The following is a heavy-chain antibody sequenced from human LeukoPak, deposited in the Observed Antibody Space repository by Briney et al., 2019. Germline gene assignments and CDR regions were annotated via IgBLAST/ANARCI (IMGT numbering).Heavy chain of an antibody. V-gene: IGHV4-34*01. CDR1: GGSFSGYY. Sequence: SETLSLTCAVYGGSFSGYYWSWIRQPPGKGLEWIGEINHSGSTNYNPSLKSRVTISVDTSKNQFSLKLSSVTAADTAVYYCARVKRAILRYFDWFPAGAFDIWGQGTMVTVSS. D-gene: IGHD3-9*01. J-gene: IGHJ3*02. CDR2: INHSGST. CDR3: ARVKRAILRYFDWFPAGAFDI.